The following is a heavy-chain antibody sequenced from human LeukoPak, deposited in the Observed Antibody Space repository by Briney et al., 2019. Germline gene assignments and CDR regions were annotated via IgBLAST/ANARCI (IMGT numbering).Heavy chain of an antibody. V-gene: IGHV3-66*04. Sequence: GGSLRLSCVGSGFNVTTNKMYWVRQAPGKGLECVSAFHAGGGPDYADSVRDRFTISRDNSKNTLYLQMNSLRAEDTAVYFCGRRFCNSCPLDFWGQGTLVTVSS. CDR1: GFNVTTNK. CDR3: GRRFCNSCPLDF. J-gene: IGHJ4*02. D-gene: IGHD2-21*01. CDR2: FHAGGGP.